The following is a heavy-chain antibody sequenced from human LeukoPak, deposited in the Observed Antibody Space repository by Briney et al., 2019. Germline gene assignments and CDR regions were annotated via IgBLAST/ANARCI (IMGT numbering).Heavy chain of an antibody. Sequence: GGSLRLSCAASGFTFSSYSMNWVRQAPGKGLEWVSSISSSSSYIYYADSVKGRFTISRDNAKNSLYLQMNSLRAEDTAVYYCARVREAYYDFWSGYPAFDYWGQGTLVTVSS. CDR2: ISSSSSYI. D-gene: IGHD3-3*01. CDR1: GFTFSSYS. CDR3: ARVREAYYDFWSGYPAFDY. J-gene: IGHJ4*02. V-gene: IGHV3-21*01.